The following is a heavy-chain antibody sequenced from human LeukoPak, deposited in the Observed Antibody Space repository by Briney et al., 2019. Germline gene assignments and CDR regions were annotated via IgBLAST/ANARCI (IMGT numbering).Heavy chain of an antibody. V-gene: IGHV4-59*01. J-gene: IGHJ3*02. CDR2: IYYSGST. CDR3: ARHWGSRGAFDI. Sequence: SETLSLTCSVSGGSINSFYWSWIRQPPGKGLKWIGYIYYSGSTNYNPSLKSRVTISVDTSKNQFSLNLSSVTAADTAVYYCARHWGSRGAFDIWGQGTMVTVSS. CDR1: GGSINSFY. D-gene: IGHD7-27*01.